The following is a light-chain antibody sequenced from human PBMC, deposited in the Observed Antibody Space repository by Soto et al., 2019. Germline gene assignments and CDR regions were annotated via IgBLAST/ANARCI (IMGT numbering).Light chain of an antibody. CDR2: GNS. CDR3: PSYDSSLSGYV. CDR1: SSNIGAGYD. J-gene: IGLJ1*01. Sequence: QSVLTHPPSVSGAPGQRVTISCTGSSSNIGAGYDVHWYQQLPGTAPTLLIAGNSNRPSGVPDRFSGSKSGNSASLAITGLQAEDEADYYCPSYDSSLSGYVFGTGTKLTVL. V-gene: IGLV1-40*01.